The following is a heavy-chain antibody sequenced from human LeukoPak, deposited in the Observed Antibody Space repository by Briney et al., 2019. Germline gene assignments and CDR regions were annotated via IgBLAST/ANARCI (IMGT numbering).Heavy chain of an antibody. CDR3: ARAPQRGYYFDY. CDR2: IYTSGST. J-gene: IGHJ4*02. D-gene: IGHD5-12*01. V-gene: IGHV4-4*07. Sequence: SETLSLTCTVFGGSFTDYLWTWIRHSPGKGLEWIGRIYTSGSTNYNPSLKSRVTMSIDTSKNQFSLKLSSVTAADTAVYYCARAPQRGYYFDYWGQGTLVTVSS. CDR1: GGSFTDYL.